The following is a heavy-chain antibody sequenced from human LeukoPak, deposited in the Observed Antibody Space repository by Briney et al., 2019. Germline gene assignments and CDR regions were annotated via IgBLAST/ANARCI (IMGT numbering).Heavy chain of an antibody. V-gene: IGHV3-7*03. J-gene: IGHJ5*02. D-gene: IGHD6-19*01. CDR3: AKDTGAVAGPGAWFDP. CDR2: IKPDGSEK. CDR1: GFTFSNYW. Sequence: TGGSLRLSCAASGFTFSNYWMSWVRQAPGKGLEWVAHIKPDGSEKNYVDSVKGRFTISRDNAKNSLYLQMNSLRAEDTALYYCAKDTGAVAGPGAWFDPWGQGTLVTVSS.